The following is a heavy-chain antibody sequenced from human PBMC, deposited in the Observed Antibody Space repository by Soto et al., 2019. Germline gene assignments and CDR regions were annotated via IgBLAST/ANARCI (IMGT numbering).Heavy chain of an antibody. J-gene: IGHJ6*03. V-gene: IGHV4-39*01. Sequence: QLQLQESGPGLVKPSETLSLTCTVSGGSISSSSYYWGWIRQPPGKGLEWIGSIYYSGSTYYNPSLKSRVPISVDTSKNQFSLQLSSVTAADTAVYYCARHVGYYGSGSYSYYYYYMDVWGKGTTVTVSS. CDR3: ARHVGYYGSGSYSYYYYYMDV. D-gene: IGHD3-10*01. CDR2: IYYSGST. CDR1: GGSISSSSYY.